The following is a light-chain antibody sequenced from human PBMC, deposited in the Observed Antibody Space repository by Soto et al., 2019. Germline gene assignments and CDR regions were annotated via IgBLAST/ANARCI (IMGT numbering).Light chain of an antibody. V-gene: IGKV1-39*01. Sequence: DIQMTQSPSSLSASVEDRVIITCRASQSISNHLNWYQQKPGKAPKLLIFAASSLQSGVPSRFSGSGSGTEFSLTISSLQPDDFATYYCQQYHTYWTFGQGTKVDIK. CDR2: AAS. J-gene: IGKJ1*01. CDR3: QQYHTYWT. CDR1: QSISNH.